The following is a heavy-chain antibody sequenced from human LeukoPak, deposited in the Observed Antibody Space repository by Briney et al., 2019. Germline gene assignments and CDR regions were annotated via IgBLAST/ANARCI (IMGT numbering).Heavy chain of an antibody. CDR1: GLTFSNYA. CDR3: AKRGIVAAISYYYYYMDV. J-gene: IGHJ6*03. Sequence: GWSLRLSCAASGLTFSNYAMSWLRQAPGKGLEWVSAISGSGGSTYYADSVKGRFTISRDNSKNTLYLQMNSLRAEDTAVYYCAKRGIVAAISYYYYYMDVWGKGTTVTVSS. D-gene: IGHD5-12*01. CDR2: ISGSGGST. V-gene: IGHV3-23*01.